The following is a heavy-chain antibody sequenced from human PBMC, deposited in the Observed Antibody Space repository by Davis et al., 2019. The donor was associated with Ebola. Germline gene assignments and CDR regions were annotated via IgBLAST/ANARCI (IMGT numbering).Heavy chain of an antibody. CDR2: INHSGST. Sequence: SETLSLTCTVSGGSISSSSYYWGWIRQPPGKGLEWIGEINHSGSTNYNPSLKSRVTISVDTSKNQFSLKLSSVTAADTAVYYCARDKLRRFDYWGQGTLVTVSS. V-gene: IGHV4-39*07. CDR1: GGSISSSSYY. CDR3: ARDKLRRFDY. J-gene: IGHJ4*02. D-gene: IGHD4-17*01.